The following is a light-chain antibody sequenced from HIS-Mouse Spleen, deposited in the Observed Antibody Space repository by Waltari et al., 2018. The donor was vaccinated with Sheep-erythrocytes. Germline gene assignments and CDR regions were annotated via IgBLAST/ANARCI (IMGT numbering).Light chain of an antibody. CDR2: GNS. CDR3: QSYDSSLSGWV. V-gene: IGLV1-40*01. J-gene: IGLJ3*02. CDR1: SPNIGAGYD. Sequence: QSVLTQPPSVSGAPGQRVTISCTGSSPNIGAGYDVPWYQQLPGTAPKRLIYGNSNRPSGVPDRFSGSKSGTSASLAITGLQAEDEADYYCQSYDSSLSGWVFGGGTKLTVL.